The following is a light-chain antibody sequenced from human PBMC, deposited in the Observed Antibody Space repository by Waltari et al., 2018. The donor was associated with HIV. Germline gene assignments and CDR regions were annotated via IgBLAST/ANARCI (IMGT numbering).Light chain of an antibody. Sequence: QSVLTQPPSVSAAPGQKVTISCSGRSSNIGTHYGSWFQHLPGTAPKLLIYEDNKRPSGIPDRFSGSKSGTSATLGITGLLTGDEADYYCGTWDTSLSAGVFGTGTKVTVL. V-gene: IGLV1-51*02. CDR1: SSNIGTHY. CDR3: GTWDTSLSAGV. J-gene: IGLJ1*01. CDR2: EDN.